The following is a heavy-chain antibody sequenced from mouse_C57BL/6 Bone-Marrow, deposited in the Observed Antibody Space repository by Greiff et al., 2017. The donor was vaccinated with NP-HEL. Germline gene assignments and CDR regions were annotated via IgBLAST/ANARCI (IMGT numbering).Heavy chain of an antibody. Sequence: EVQLQESGAELVRPGASVKLSCTASGFNIKDDYMHWVKQRPEQGLEWIGWIDPENGDTEYASKFQGKATITADTSSNTAYLQLSSLTSEDTAVYYCTTLLRSPYFDYWGQGTTLTVSS. V-gene: IGHV14-4*01. CDR3: TTLLRSPYFDY. J-gene: IGHJ2*01. D-gene: IGHD1-1*01. CDR1: GFNIKDDY. CDR2: IDPENGDT.